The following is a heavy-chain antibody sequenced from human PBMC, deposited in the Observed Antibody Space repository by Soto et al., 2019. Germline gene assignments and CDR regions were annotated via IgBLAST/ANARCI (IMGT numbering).Heavy chain of an antibody. CDR2: MYYGGST. V-gene: IGHV4-59*12. J-gene: IGHJ3*02. Sequence: QVQLQESGPGLVKPSETLSLTCSVSGGSITKYYCNWIRQPPGKGLEWIGNMYYGGSTNYSPSFKSRVTMSVGTSRNQFSLKLSSVTAADTAVYYCVISLYDDIWGSYRHDVFDMWGQGTMVTVSS. CDR1: GGSITKYY. CDR3: VISLYDDIWGSYRHDVFDM. D-gene: IGHD3-16*02.